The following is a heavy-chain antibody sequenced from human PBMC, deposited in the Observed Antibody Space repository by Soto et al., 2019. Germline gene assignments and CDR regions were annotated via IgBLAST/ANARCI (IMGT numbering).Heavy chain of an antibody. J-gene: IGHJ4*02. CDR1: GGSFSGYY. D-gene: IGHD2-8*01. CDR3: ARGPHIVLMVYAIHY. CDR2: INHSGST. V-gene: IGHV4-34*01. Sequence: SETLSLTCAVYGGSFSGYYWSWIRQPPGKGLEWIGEINHSGSTNYNPSLKSRVTISVDTSKNQFSLKLSSVTAADTAVYYCARGPHIVLMVYAIHYWGQGTLVTVSS.